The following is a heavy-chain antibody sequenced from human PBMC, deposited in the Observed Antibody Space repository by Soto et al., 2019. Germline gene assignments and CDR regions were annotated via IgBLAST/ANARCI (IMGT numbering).Heavy chain of an antibody. CDR2: IIPIFGTA. D-gene: IGHD2-21*02. CDR3: AREDGGGNSGVFDY. V-gene: IGHV1-69*01. CDR1: GGTFSSYA. Sequence: QVQLVQSGAEVKKPGSSVKVSCKASGGTFSSYAISWVRQAPGQGLEWMGGIIPIFGTANYAQKFQGRVTITAHDSTSTAYMELSSPSSEDTAVYYCAREDGGGNSGVFDYWGQGTLVTVSS. J-gene: IGHJ4*02.